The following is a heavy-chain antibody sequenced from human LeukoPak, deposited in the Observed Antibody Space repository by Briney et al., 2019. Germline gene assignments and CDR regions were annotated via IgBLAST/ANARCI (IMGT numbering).Heavy chain of an antibody. V-gene: IGHV1-18*01. J-gene: IGHJ4*02. D-gene: IGHD1/OR15-1a*01. Sequence: ASVKVSCKASGYTFSNYGISWVRQAPGQGLEWLGWMSDYKHNTEYPQKLQGRVTMTTDLSTNTAYMELRSLRSHDTAVYSCARDALSGLEQFDYWGQGTLVTVSS. CDR1: GYTFSNYG. CDR2: MSDYKHNT. CDR3: ARDALSGLEQFDY.